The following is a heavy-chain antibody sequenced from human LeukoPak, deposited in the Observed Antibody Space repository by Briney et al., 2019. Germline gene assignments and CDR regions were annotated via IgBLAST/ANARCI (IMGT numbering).Heavy chain of an antibody. CDR2: LSQDATYK. CDR3: ARVLPGAVGDILDV. CDR1: GLPFYRFW. V-gene: IGHV3-7*04. D-gene: IGHD3-10*01. J-gene: IGHJ3*01. Sequence: GALRPPWCCPGLPFYRFWVAWVRRPPGEGLGWVGNLSQDATYKYYLASVTGRFTVSRDNAKNSLYLQMDSLRVEDTAVYYCARVLPGAVGDILDVWGQGTMVTVTS.